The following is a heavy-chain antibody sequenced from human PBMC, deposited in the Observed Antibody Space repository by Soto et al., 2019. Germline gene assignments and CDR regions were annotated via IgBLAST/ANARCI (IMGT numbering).Heavy chain of an antibody. V-gene: IGHV3-72*01. CDR3: ARERDYVNIFDY. J-gene: IGHJ4*02. Sequence: PGGSLRLSCVASGFTFSDHYMDWVRQAPGKGLEWVGRTKNKAKTYTTEYAASVKGRFTISRDDSKNSLYLQMSSLKTEDTAVYYCARERDYVNIFDYWGQGTLVTVSS. D-gene: IGHD4-17*01. CDR2: TKNKAKTYTT. CDR1: GFTFSDHY.